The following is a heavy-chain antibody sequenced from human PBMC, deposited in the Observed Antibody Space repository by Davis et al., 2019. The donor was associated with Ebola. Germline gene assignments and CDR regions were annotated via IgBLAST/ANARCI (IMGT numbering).Heavy chain of an antibody. Sequence: SETLSLTCTVSGGSISSGDYYWSWIRQPPGKGLEWIGYIYYSGSTNYNPSLKSRVTISVDTSKNQFSLKLSSVTAADTAVYYCARGGRGAFDIWGQGTMVTVSS. CDR3: ARGGRGAFDI. J-gene: IGHJ3*02. CDR1: GGSISSGDYY. D-gene: IGHD3/OR15-3a*01. V-gene: IGHV4-61*08. CDR2: IYYSGST.